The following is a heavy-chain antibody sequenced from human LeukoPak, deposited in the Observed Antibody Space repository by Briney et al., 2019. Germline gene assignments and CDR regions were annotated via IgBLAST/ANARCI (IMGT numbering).Heavy chain of an antibody. CDR1: GGSVSSDY. CDR3: ASGYGSGSYME. CDR2: IYHSGST. J-gene: IGHJ4*02. D-gene: IGHD3-10*01. V-gene: IGHV4-59*02. Sequence: SETLSLTCTVSGGSVSSDYWSWIRQPPGKGLEWIGYIYHSGSTYYNPSLKSRVTISVDRSKNQFSLKLSSVTAADTAVYYCASGYGSGSYMEWGQGTLVTVSS.